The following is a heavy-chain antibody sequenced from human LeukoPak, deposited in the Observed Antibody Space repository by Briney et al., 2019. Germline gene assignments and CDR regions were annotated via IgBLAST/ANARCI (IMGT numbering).Heavy chain of an antibody. CDR1: GGSISSYY. V-gene: IGHV4-4*07. D-gene: IGHD6-19*01. CDR3: ASTGYSSGWSVY. J-gene: IGHJ4*02. CDR2: IYTSGST. Sequence: SETLSLTCTVSGGSISSYYWSWIRQPAGKGLEWIGRIYTSGSTNYNPSLKSRVTMSVDTSKNQFSLKLSFVTAADTAVYYCASTGYSSGWSVYWGQGTLVTVSS.